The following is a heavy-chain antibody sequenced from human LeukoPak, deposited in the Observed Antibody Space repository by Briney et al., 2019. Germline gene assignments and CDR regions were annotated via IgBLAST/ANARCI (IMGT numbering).Heavy chain of an antibody. V-gene: IGHV6-1*01. CDR3: ARARHYYGSGSSIGYYYGMDV. J-gene: IGHJ6*02. Sequence: LQTLSLACAISGDSVSSNSAAWNWIRQSPSRGLEWLGRTYYRSKWYNDYAVSVKSRITINPDTSKNQFSLQLNSVTPEDTAVYYCARARHYYGSGSSIGYYYGMDVWGQGTTVTVSS. CDR1: GDSVSSNSAA. CDR2: TYYRSKWYN. D-gene: IGHD3-10*01.